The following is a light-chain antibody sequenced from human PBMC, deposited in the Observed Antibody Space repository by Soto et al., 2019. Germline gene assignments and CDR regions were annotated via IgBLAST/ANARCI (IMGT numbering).Light chain of an antibody. J-gene: IGLJ1*01. CDR1: SSDVGNYKY. CDR3: LSYTSSGTYV. V-gene: IGLV2-14*01. CDR2: EVS. Sequence: QSALTHPASVSGSPGQSITISCTGTSSDVGNYKYVSWYQHHPGKAPKLIIYEVSNRPSGVSDRFSGSKSGNTASLTISGLQAEDETDYYCLSYTSSGTYVFGTGTKLPVL.